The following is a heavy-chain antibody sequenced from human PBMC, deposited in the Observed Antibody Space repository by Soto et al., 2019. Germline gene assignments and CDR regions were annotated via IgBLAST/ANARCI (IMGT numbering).Heavy chain of an antibody. J-gene: IGHJ3*02. D-gene: IGHD5-18*01. Sequence: PSETLSLTCTVSGGSVSSSSYSWGWIRQSPGKGMEWIGTIYSSENAYYNPSLLSRVTISVDTSKNEFSLKLSSVTAADTAVYYCARRYGKNAFDIWGQGTMVTVSS. CDR3: ARRYGKNAFDI. CDR1: GGSVSSSSYS. CDR2: IYSSENA. V-gene: IGHV4-39*07.